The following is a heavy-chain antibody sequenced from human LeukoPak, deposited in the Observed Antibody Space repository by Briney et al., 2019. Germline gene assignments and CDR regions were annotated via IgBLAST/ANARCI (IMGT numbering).Heavy chain of an antibody. Sequence: GSSVKVSCKASGGTFSSYAISWVRQAPGQGLEWMGGIIPIFGTANYAQKFQGRVTITADESTSTAYMELSSLRSEDTAVYYCARERSVGPSYYYYGMDVWGQGTTVTVSS. CDR1: GGTFSSYA. D-gene: IGHD3-16*01. V-gene: IGHV1-69*01. CDR2: IIPIFGTA. J-gene: IGHJ6*02. CDR3: ARERSVGPSYYYYGMDV.